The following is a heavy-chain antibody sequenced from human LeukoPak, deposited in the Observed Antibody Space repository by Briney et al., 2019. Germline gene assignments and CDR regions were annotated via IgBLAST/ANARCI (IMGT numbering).Heavy chain of an antibody. V-gene: IGHV3-23*01. CDR2: ITGSGGNT. CDR1: GFTFSNYA. CDR3: AKWGDYDVLTGYVSDY. Sequence: PGGSLRLSCAASGFTFSNYAMSWVRQAPGKGPEWVSAITGSGGNTYYADSVKGRFTISRDNSKNTVFLQMNSLRAEDTAVYYCAKWGDYDVLTGYVSDYWGQGTLVTVSS. J-gene: IGHJ4*02. D-gene: IGHD3-9*01.